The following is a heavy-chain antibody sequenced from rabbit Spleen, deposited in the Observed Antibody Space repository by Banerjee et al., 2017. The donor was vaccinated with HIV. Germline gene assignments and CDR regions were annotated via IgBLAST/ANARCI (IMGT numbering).Heavy chain of an antibody. CDR2: IYAGSSGRT. CDR1: GFSSSSGYY. J-gene: IGHJ4*01. D-gene: IGHD2-1*01. Sequence: QSLEESGGDLVKPGASLTLTCTASGFSSSSGYYMCWVRQAPGKGLEWIACIYAGSSGRTVYASWAKGRFTISKTSSTTMTLQVTSLTAADTATYFCVRDIGYDDYSAKGYFNLWGPGTLVTVS. CDR3: VRDIGYDDYSAKGYFNL. V-gene: IGHV1S40*01.